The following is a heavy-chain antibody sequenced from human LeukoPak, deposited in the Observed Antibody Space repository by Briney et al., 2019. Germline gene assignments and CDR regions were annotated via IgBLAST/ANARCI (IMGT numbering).Heavy chain of an antibody. Sequence: GGSLRLSCTVSGFTVSSDSMSWVRQAPGKGLEWVSFIYSGGSTHYSDSVKGRFTISRDNSKNTLYLQMNSLRAEDTAVYYCARASAVVAASFSGYYYYMDVWGKGTTVTVSS. D-gene: IGHD2-15*01. J-gene: IGHJ6*03. CDR2: IYSGGST. V-gene: IGHV3-53*01. CDR3: ARASAVVAASFSGYYYYMDV. CDR1: GFTVSSDS.